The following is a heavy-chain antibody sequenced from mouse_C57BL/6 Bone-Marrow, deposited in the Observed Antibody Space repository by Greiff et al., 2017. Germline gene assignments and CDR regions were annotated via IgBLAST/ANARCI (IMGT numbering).Heavy chain of an antibody. CDR3: ARYYGSYYCDY. J-gene: IGHJ2*01. Sequence: QVQLQPSGPELVKPGASVKLSCKASGYTFTSYDLNWVKQRPGQGLEWIGWIYPRDGSTKYNEKFKGKATLTVDTSSSTAYMELHSLTSEDSAVYFCARYYGSYYCDYWGQGTTRTVSS. CDR2: IYPRDGST. CDR1: GYTFTSYD. V-gene: IGHV1-85*01. D-gene: IGHD1-1*02.